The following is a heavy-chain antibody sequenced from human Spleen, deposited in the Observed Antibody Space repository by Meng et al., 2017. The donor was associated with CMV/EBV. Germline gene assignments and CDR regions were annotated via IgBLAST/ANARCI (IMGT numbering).Heavy chain of an antibody. CDR1: GYTFTGYY. CDR2: INPNSGGT. Sequence: AGYTFTGYYMHWVRQAPGQGLEWMGWINPNSGGTNYAQKFQGRVTMTRDTSISTAYMELSRLRSDDTAVYYCARVSGSSGWYVFDYWGQGTLVTVSS. D-gene: IGHD6-19*01. CDR3: ARVSGSSGWYVFDY. V-gene: IGHV1-2*02. J-gene: IGHJ4*02.